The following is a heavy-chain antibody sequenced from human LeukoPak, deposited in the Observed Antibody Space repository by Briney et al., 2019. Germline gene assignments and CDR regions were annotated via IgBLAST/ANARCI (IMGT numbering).Heavy chain of an antibody. CDR3: ASNYGSGSYVYYYMDV. V-gene: IGHV1-2*02. Sequence: ASVKVSCKASGYTFTGYYMHWVRQAPGQGLEWMGWINPNSGGTNYAQKFQGRVTITTDESTSTAYMELSSLRSEDTAVYYCASNYGSGSYVYYYMDVWGKGTTVTVSS. D-gene: IGHD3-10*01. CDR1: GYTFTGYY. CDR2: INPNSGGT. J-gene: IGHJ6*03.